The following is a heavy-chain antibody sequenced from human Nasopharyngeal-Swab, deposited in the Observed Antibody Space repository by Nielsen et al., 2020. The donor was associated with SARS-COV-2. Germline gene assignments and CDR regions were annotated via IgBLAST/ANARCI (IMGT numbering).Heavy chain of an antibody. CDR2: ISAHNGNT. V-gene: IGHV1-18*04. J-gene: IGHJ5*02. Sequence: ASVKVSCKTSGYSFTSNGISWVRQAPGQGLEWMGWISAHNGNTDYVQKFQGRVTMTTDISTSTAYMELRSLRSDDTAVYYCARDIHELWSGQFFDLWGQGSLVTVSS. CDR1: GYSFTSNG. D-gene: IGHD3-3*01. CDR3: ARDIHELWSGQFFDL.